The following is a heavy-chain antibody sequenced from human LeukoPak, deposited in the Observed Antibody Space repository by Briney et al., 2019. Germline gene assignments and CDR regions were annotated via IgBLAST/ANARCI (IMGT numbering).Heavy chain of an antibody. CDR3: ARESRGNVYCSSTSCYGRYYYGMDV. D-gene: IGHD2-2*01. V-gene: IGHV1-2*04. Sequence: ASVKVSCKASGYTFTGYYMHCVRQAPGQGLEWMGWINPNSGGTNYAQKFQGWVTMTRDTSISTAYMELSRLRSDDTAVYYCARESRGNVYCSSTSCYGRYYYGMDVWGQGTTVTVSS. J-gene: IGHJ6*02. CDR2: INPNSGGT. CDR1: GYTFTGYY.